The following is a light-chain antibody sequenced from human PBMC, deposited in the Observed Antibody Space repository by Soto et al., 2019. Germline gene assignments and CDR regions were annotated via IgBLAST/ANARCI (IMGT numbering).Light chain of an antibody. CDR2: VVT. V-gene: IGLV2-14*01. CDR1: SSDVGGYNY. CDR3: SSYTSSSTYV. Sequence: QSALTQPASVSGSPGQSITISCTGTSSDVGGYNYVSWYQQHPGKAPKILIYVVTKRPSGVSNRFSGSKSGNTASLTISGLRDGDEADYYCSSYTSSSTYVFGTGTKVTVL. J-gene: IGLJ1*01.